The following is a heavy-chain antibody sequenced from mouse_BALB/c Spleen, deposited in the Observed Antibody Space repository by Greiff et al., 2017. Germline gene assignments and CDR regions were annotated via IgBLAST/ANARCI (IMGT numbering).Heavy chain of an antibody. V-gene: IGHV2-6-4*01. CDR3: ARCDYNYFDY. CDR1: GFSLSRYN. J-gene: IGHJ2*01. D-gene: IGHD2-4*01. Sequence: VKLMESGPGLVEPSQTLSITCSVSGFSLSRYNVHWVRQPPGKGLEWLGMIWGGGGTDYNSALNSRLSISKDNSKSQVFLKMNSLQTDDTAMYYCARCDYNYFDYWGQGTTVTVSS. CDR2: IWGGGGT.